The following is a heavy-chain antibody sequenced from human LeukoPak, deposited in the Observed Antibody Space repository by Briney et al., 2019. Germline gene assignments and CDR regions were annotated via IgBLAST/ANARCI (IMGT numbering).Heavy chain of an antibody. CDR3: VRGAYYLEFDY. V-gene: IGHV3-9*03. J-gene: IGHJ4*02. CDR2: ISWNSGSI. CDR1: GFTFDDYA. D-gene: IGHD3-22*01. Sequence: GRSLRLSCAASGFTFDDYAMHWVRQAPGKGLEWVSGISWNSGSIGYADSVKGRFTISRDNAKNSLYLQMNSLRAEDMALYYCVRGAYYLEFDYWGQGTLVTVSS.